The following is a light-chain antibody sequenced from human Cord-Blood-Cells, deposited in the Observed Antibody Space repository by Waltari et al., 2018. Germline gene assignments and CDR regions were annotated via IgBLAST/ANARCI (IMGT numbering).Light chain of an antibody. CDR1: SRDVGRYNL. Sequence: QSALTQPASVSGSPGQSITISCTGTSRDVGRYNLVSWYQQHPGKAPKLMIYEVSKRPSGVSNRFSGSKSGNTASLTISGLQAEDEADYYCCSYAGSRVFGTGTKVTVL. CDR3: CSYAGSRV. V-gene: IGLV2-23*02. J-gene: IGLJ1*01. CDR2: EVS.